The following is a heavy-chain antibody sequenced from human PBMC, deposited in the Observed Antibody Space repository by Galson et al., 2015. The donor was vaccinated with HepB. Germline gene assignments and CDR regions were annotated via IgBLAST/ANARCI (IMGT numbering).Heavy chain of an antibody. V-gene: IGHV3-30-3*01. Sequence: SLRLSCAASGFTFRSYPMHWVRQAPGKGLEWVTFISYDGSIKYYADSVKGRFTISRDNSKNTLYLQMNSLRTEDTAVYYCAKDRGSGWYYFDDWGQGTLVTVSS. CDR2: ISYDGSIK. J-gene: IGHJ4*02. CDR3: AKDRGSGWYYFDD. CDR1: GFTFRSYP. D-gene: IGHD6-19*01.